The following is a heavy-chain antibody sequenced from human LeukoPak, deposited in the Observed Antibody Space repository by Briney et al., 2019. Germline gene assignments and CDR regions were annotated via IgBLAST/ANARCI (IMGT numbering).Heavy chain of an antibody. CDR3: ARDISTITYYDFWSGYQGGGNWFDP. CDR1: GGSISSYY. Sequence: SETLSLTCTVSGGSISSYYWSWIRQPPGKGLEWIGYIYYSGSTNYNPPLKSRVTISVDTSKNQFSLKLSSVTAADTAVYYCARDISTITYYDFWSGYQGGGNWFDPWGQGTLVTVSS. CDR2: IYYSGST. V-gene: IGHV4-59*01. D-gene: IGHD3-3*01. J-gene: IGHJ5*02.